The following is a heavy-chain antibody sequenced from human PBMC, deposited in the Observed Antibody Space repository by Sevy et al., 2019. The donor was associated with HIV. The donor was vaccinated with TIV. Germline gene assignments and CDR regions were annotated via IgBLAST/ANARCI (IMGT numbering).Heavy chain of an antibody. CDR1: GGSISSGGYY. CDR3: ARTEGYFFDY. V-gene: IGHV4-31*03. CDR2: SYYSGTT. J-gene: IGHJ4*02. Sequence: SETLSLTCTVSGGSISSGGYYWSWIRQLPGKGLEWIGYSYYSGTTYYSESLKSRLTISVDTSKNQFSLKMSSVTAADMAVYYCARTEGYFFDYWGQGTLVTVSS.